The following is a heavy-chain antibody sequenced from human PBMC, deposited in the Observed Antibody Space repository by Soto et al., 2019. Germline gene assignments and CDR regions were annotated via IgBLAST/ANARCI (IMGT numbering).Heavy chain of an antibody. Sequence: ASVKFSCKVSGYTLTELSMHWVRQAPGKGLEWMGGFDPEDGETIYAQKFQGRVTMTEDTSTDTAYMELSSLRSEDTAVYYCASMVRGVMGYFDYWGQGTLVTVS. CDR1: GYTLTELS. V-gene: IGHV1-24*01. CDR2: FDPEDGET. J-gene: IGHJ4*02. CDR3: ASMVRGVMGYFDY. D-gene: IGHD3-10*01.